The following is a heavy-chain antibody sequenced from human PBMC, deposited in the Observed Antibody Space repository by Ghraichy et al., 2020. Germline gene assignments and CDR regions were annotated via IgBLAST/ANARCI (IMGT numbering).Heavy chain of an antibody. V-gene: IGHV3-7*03. CDR1: GFIFRSYW. J-gene: IGHJ6*02. Sequence: GGSLRLSCAASGFIFRSYWMMWVRQAPGKGLEWVSNISNDGREEYYADSVKGRFTISRDNTKNSLYLQMNRLGAEDTAVYFCVRSHNWGILYYAMDVWGQGTTVTVSS. D-gene: IGHD7-27*01. CDR3: VRSHNWGILYYAMDV. CDR2: ISNDGREE.